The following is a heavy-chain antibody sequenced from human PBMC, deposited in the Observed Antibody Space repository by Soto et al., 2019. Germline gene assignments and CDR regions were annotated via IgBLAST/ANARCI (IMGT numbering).Heavy chain of an antibody. D-gene: IGHD6-13*01. CDR3: ARDWWEEPAGKETVSQFDY. J-gene: IGHJ4*02. CDR2: IWSDGTKK. V-gene: IGHV3-33*01. Sequence: QVHLVESGGGVVQPGRSLTLSCTASGFAFSNYGIHWVRQAPGRGLEWVAVIWSDGTKKFYAGSVRGRLTVSRENSKNTIYLQMNSLRAEDTAVYYCARDWWEEPAGKETVSQFDYWGQGTLVTVSS. CDR1: GFAFSNYG.